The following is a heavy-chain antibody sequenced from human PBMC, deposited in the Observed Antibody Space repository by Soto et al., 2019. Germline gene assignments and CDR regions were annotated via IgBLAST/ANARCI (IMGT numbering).Heavy chain of an antibody. J-gene: IGHJ3*02. Sequence: GGSLRLSCAASGFTFSNYAMNWVRQAPGKGLECVSTFSNSGGSGGTTYYADSVKGRFTISRDNSKNMLYLQMNSLRAEDTAVYYCAKDLWAGNRWDATYDVFYIWGQGTMVTVSS. CDR1: GFTFSNYA. CDR3: AKDLWAGNRWDATYDVFYI. V-gene: IGHV3-23*01. D-gene: IGHD3-16*01. CDR2: FSNSGGSGGTT.